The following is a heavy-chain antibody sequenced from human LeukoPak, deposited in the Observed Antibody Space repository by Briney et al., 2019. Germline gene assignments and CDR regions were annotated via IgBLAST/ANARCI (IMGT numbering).Heavy chain of an antibody. CDR3: ARDLDLMSRYYYYYMDV. Sequence: SETLSLTCTVSGGSISSGSYYWSWIRQPAGKGLEWIGRIYTSGSTNYNPSLKSRVTISVDTSKNQFSLKLSSVTAADTAVYYCARDLDLMSRYYYYYMDVWGKGTTATVSS. J-gene: IGHJ6*03. CDR1: GGSISSGSYY. CDR2: IYTSGST. V-gene: IGHV4-61*02. D-gene: IGHD2-8*01.